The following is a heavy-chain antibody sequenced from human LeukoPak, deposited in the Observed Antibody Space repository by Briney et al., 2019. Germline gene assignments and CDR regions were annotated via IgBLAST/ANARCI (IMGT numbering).Heavy chain of an antibody. V-gene: IGHV4-59*01. CDR3: AREVLRPSGWYYFDY. D-gene: IGHD6-19*01. J-gene: IGHJ4*02. CDR2: IYYSGST. CDR1: GGSISSYY. Sequence: KPSETLSLTCTDSGGSISSYYWSWIRQPPGKGLEWIGYIYYSGSTNYNPSLKSRVTISVDTSKNQFSLKLSSVTAADTAVYYCAREVLRPSGWYYFDYWGQGTLVTVSS.